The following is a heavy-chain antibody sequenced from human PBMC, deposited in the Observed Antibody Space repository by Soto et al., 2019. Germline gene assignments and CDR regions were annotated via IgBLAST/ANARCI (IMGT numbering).Heavy chain of an antibody. CDR3: ARSIVVVPAAAIDY. CDR1: GGTFSSYA. V-gene: IGHV1-69*06. Sequence: SVKVSCKASGGTFSSYAISWVRQAPGQGLEWMGGIIPIFGTANYAQKFQGRVTITADKSTSTAYMELSSLRSEDTAVYYCARSIVVVPAAAIDYWGQGTLVTVSS. D-gene: IGHD2-2*01. CDR2: IIPIFGTA. J-gene: IGHJ4*02.